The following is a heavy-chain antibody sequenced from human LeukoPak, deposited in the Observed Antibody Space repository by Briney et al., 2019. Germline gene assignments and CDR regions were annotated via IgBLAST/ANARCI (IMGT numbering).Heavy chain of an antibody. Sequence: PSETLSLTCAVYGGSFSGYYWSWIRQPPGKGLEWIGEINHSGSTNYNPSLKSRVTISVDTSKNQFSLKLSSVTAADTAVYYCARIHNWNYYYMDVWGKGTTVTVSS. CDR2: INHSGST. CDR3: ARIHNWNYYYMDV. V-gene: IGHV4-34*01. D-gene: IGHD1-20*01. J-gene: IGHJ6*03. CDR1: GGSFSGYY.